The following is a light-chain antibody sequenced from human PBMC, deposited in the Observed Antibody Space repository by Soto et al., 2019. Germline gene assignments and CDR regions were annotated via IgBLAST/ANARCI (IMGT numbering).Light chain of an antibody. CDR2: GAS. V-gene: IGKV3-20*01. J-gene: IGKJ2*01. Sequence: EIVLTQSPGTLSLSPGARATLSCRASQSVSSSYLAWYQQKPGQAPRLLIYGASSRATGIPDRFSGSGSGTDFSLTISRLEPGDVAVYYCQQYGTSPMYTFGQGTKLEIK. CDR3: QQYGTSPMYT. CDR1: QSVSSSY.